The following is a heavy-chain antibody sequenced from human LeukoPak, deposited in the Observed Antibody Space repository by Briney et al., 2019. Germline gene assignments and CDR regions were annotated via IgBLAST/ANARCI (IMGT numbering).Heavy chain of an antibody. D-gene: IGHD2-21*02. J-gene: IGHJ4*02. CDR3: ANGRQHIVVVTAIDY. CDR2: ISGSGGST. Sequence: GGSLRLSCAASGFTFSSYGMSWVRKAPGKGLEWVSAISGSGGSTYYADSVKGRFTISRDNSMNTLYLQMNSLRAEDTAVYYRANGRQHIVVVTAIDYWGQGTLVTVSS. CDR1: GFTFSSYG. V-gene: IGHV3-23*01.